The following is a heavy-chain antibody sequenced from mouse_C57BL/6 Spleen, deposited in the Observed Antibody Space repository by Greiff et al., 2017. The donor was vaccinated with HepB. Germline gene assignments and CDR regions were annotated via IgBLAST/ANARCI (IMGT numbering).Heavy chain of an antibody. CDR1: GYTFTSYW. V-gene: IGHV1-52*01. CDR2: IDTSDSET. D-gene: IGHD2-4*01. CDR3: ARRIYYDSDGGFAY. Sequence: QVQLQQPGAELVRPGSSVKLSCKASGYTFTSYWMHWVKQRPIQGLEWIGNIDTSDSETHYNQKVKDKATLTVDKSSSTAYMQLSSLTSVDSAVYYCARRIYYDSDGGFAYWGQGTLVTVSA. J-gene: IGHJ3*01.